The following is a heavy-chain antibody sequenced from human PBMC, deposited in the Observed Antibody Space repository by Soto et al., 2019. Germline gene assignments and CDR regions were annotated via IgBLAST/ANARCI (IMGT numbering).Heavy chain of an antibody. CDR1: GYIFAGYY. V-gene: IGHV1-2*02. J-gene: IGHJ4*02. Sequence: QVQLVQSGAEVKMPGASVKVSCKASGYIFAGYYMAWVRQAPGQGLQWMGWINPNGGATDYPPQFQDRVTVPRDMSIATAYMDLTRLPSDDTAVYYCARVGYYDSVRGSYGLAHWGQGTLITVSS. CDR2: INPNGGAT. D-gene: IGHD3-16*02. CDR3: ARVGYYDSVRGSYGLAH.